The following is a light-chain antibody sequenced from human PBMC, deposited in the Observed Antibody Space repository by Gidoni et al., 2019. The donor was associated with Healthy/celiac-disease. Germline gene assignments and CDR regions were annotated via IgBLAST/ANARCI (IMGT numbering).Light chain of an antibody. CDR2: GAS. CDR1: PSVSSN. V-gene: IGKV3-15*01. CDR3: QQYNNWRT. J-gene: IGKJ1*01. Sequence: EIVMTQSPATLSVSPGERATLSCTASPSVSSNLSWYQQKPGQAPRLLFHGASTRTTGIPARFSGRGSRAEFTLTSSRLQSEDFAVYYCQQYNNWRTFGQGTKVEIK.